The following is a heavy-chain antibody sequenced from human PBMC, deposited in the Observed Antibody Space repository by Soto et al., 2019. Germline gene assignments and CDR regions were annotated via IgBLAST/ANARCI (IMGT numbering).Heavy chain of an antibody. CDR3: ARDPPAGRAFDI. J-gene: IGHJ3*02. V-gene: IGHV4-59*01. CDR1: GGSISSYY. CDR2: IFYSGST. Sequence: SETLSLTCTVSGGSISSYYWSWIRQPPGKGLEWIGYIFYSGSTNYNPSLKSLVTISVDTSKNQFSLRLSSVTAADTAVDYCARDPPAGRAFDIWGQGTMVTVSS.